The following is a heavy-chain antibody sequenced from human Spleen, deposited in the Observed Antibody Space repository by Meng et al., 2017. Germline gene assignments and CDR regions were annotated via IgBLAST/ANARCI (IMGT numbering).Heavy chain of an antibody. CDR2: INHSGST. V-gene: IGHV4-34*01. CDR3: ARGPTTMAHDFDY. Sequence: QLRLQQGWPGLLNPSETLSLTCVVSGGSFSDYYWSWIRQPPGKWLEWIGEINHSGSTNYNPSLESRATIVVDTSKTNLSLKLSSVAAADSALYYCARGPTTMAHDFDYWGQGTLVTVSS. J-gene: IGHJ4*02. D-gene: IGHD4-11*01. CDR1: GGSFSDYY.